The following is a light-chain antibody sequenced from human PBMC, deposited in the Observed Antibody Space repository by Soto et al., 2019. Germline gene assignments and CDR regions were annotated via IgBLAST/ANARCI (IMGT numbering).Light chain of an antibody. J-gene: IGKJ1*01. CDR1: QSISSW. Sequence: QMTQPPATLSASVGDRVTITCRASQSISSWLAWYQQRPGKAHKLLVYAASRFQGGVPSRCSGSGSGKEFTLTISILQADYFASYYCQQYGTLSGTFGPGTKVDIK. V-gene: IGKV1-5*01. CDR2: AAS. CDR3: QQYGTLSGT.